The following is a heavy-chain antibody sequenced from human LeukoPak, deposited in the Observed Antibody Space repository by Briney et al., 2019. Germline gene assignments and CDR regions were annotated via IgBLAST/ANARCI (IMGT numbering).Heavy chain of an antibody. J-gene: IGHJ4*02. CDR3: ARDPDGSYYFDY. Sequence: GGSLRLSCTVSGFPVSINSMSWVRQAPGKGLEWVSFIYSGGNTHYSDSVKGRFTISRDNSKNTLYLQMNSLRAEDTAVYYCARDPDGSYYFDYWGQGTLVTVSS. V-gene: IGHV3-53*01. D-gene: IGHD5-24*01. CDR1: GFPVSINS. CDR2: IYSGGNT.